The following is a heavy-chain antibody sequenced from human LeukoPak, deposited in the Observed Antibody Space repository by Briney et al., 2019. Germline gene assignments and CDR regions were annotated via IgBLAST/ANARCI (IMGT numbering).Heavy chain of an antibody. D-gene: IGHD3-10*01. CDR1: GFTFGRFA. Sequence: GGSLRLSCAVSGFTFGRFAMNWVRQAPGKGLERVSIISNSGTITSYADSVKGRFTISRDNSKNTVYLQMNSLRAEDTALYYCTTESFHYWGQGSLVAVSS. V-gene: IGHV3-23*01. J-gene: IGHJ4*02. CDR2: ISNSGTIT. CDR3: TTESFHY.